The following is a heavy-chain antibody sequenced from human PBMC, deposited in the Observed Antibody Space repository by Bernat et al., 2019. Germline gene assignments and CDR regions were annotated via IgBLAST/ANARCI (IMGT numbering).Heavy chain of an antibody. D-gene: IGHD4-17*01. CDR1: GFPFITYA. J-gene: IGHJ6*02. CDR3: AKEHEYGDYPPPRYGMDV. CDR2: LSYEGSNK. Sequence: VGSGGGVVQPGGSLRLSCAPSGFPFITYAMPWVPRAPARGWEGGAVLSYEGSNKYYADSVKGRFTISRDNSKNTLYLQMNSLRAEDTAVYYCAKEHEYGDYPPPRYGMDVWGQGTTVTVSS. V-gene: IGHV3-30*18.